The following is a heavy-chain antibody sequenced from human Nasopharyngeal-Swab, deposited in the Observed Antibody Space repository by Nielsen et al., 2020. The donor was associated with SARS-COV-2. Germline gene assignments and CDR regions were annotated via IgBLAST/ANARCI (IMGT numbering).Heavy chain of an antibody. Sequence: SVKVSCKASGGTFSSYAISWVRQAPGQGLEWMGGIIPIFGTANYAQKFQGRVTITADESTSTAYMEPSSLRSEDTAAYYCARYSSSWLYYYGMDVWGQGTTVTVSS. D-gene: IGHD6-13*01. CDR2: IIPIFGTA. CDR1: GGTFSSYA. V-gene: IGHV1-69*13. CDR3: ARYSSSWLYYYGMDV. J-gene: IGHJ6*02.